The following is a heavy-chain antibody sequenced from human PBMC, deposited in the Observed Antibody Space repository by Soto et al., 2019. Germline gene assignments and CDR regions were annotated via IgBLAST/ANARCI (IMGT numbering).Heavy chain of an antibody. J-gene: IGHJ6*02. D-gene: IGHD2-8*01. CDR1: GYTFTSYG. CDR2: ISAYNGNT. Sequence: GASVKVSCKASGYTFTSYGISGVRQAPGQGLEWMGWISAYNGNTNYAQKLQGRVTMTTDTSTSTAYMELRSLRSDDTAVYYCAKNGQPPYYYYGLDVWGQGTKVTVSS. CDR3: AKNGQPPYYYYGLDV. V-gene: IGHV1-18*01.